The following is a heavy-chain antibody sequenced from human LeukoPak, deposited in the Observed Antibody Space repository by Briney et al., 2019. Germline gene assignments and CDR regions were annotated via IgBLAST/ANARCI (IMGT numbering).Heavy chain of an antibody. V-gene: IGHV3-15*01. Sequence: GGSLRLSCAASVFTFSNAWMTWVRQAPGKGLEWVGRIKSKTDGGTTDYAAPVKGRFTISRDDSKNTVYLQMNSLKNEDTAVYYCSKTSGRWDWGQGTLVAVSS. CDR1: VFTFSNAW. D-gene: IGHD1-26*01. J-gene: IGHJ1*01. CDR3: SKTSGRWD. CDR2: IKSKTDGGTT.